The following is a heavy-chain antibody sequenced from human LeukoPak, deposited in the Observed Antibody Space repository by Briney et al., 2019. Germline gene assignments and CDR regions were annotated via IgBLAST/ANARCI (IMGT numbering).Heavy chain of an antibody. CDR2: ISYDGSNK. CDR3: VKDRGWLWDLDAFDI. CDR1: GFTFSSYG. V-gene: IGHV3-30*18. Sequence: PGGSLSLSCAASGFTFSSYGMHWVRQAPGKGLEWVAVISYDGSNKYYADSVKGRFTISRDNSKNTLYLQMNSLRAEDTAVYYCVKDRGWLWDLDAFDIWGQGTMVTVSS. D-gene: IGHD3-22*01. J-gene: IGHJ3*02.